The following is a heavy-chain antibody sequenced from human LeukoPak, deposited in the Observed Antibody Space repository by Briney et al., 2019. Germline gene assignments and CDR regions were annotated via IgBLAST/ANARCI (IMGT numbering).Heavy chain of an antibody. CDR3: ARESINYYDSSGYSD. V-gene: IGHV4-59*01. D-gene: IGHD3-22*01. CDR1: GGSISNYY. J-gene: IGHJ4*02. CDR2: IYYSGST. Sequence: SETLSLTCTVSGGSISNYYWSWIRQPPGKGLEWIGYIYYSGSTNYNPSLKSRVTISVDTSKNQFSLKLSSVTAADTAVYYCARESINYYDSSGYSDWGQGTLVTVSS.